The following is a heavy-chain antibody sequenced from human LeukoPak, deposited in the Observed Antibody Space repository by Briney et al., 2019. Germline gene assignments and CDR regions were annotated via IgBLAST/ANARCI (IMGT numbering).Heavy chain of an antibody. V-gene: IGHV3-30*02. D-gene: IGHD6-13*01. CDR3: ARGIAAVVRGYTRFDP. CDR1: GFTFSSYV. CDR2: IRYDGSYK. J-gene: IGHJ5*02. Sequence: PGGSLRLSCAASGFTFSSYVMHWVRQAPGKGLEWVAFIRYDGSYKYYADSVKGRFTISRDNSKNTLYLQMNSLRAEDTAVYYCARGIAAVVRGYTRFDPWGQGTLVTVSS.